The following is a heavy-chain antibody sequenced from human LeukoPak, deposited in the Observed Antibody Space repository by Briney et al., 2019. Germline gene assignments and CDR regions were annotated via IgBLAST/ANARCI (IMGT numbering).Heavy chain of an antibody. Sequence: PVGSLRLSCAASVFTFSSYWMSWVRQAPGKGLEWVANIKQDGSEKYYVDSVKGRFTISRDNAKNSLYLQMNSLRAGDTAVYYCARDDYGEYDYWGQGTLVTVSS. CDR3: ARDDYGEYDY. J-gene: IGHJ4*02. CDR2: IKQDGSEK. D-gene: IGHD4-17*01. CDR1: VFTFSSYW. V-gene: IGHV3-7*01.